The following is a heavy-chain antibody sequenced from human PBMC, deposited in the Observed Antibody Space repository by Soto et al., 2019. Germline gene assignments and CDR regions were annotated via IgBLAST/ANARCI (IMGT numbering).Heavy chain of an antibody. CDR2: ISYDGSNK. D-gene: IGHD4-4*01. Sequence: PGGSLRLSCAASGFTFSSYGMHWVRQAPGKGLEWVAVISYDGSNKYYADSVKGRLTISRDNSKNTLYLQMNSLRAEDTAVYYCAKEGSNYASYYYGMDVWGQGTTVTVSS. CDR1: GFTFSSYG. CDR3: AKEGSNYASYYYGMDV. J-gene: IGHJ6*02. V-gene: IGHV3-30*18.